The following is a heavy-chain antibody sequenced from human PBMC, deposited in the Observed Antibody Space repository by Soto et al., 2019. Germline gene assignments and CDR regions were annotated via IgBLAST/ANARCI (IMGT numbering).Heavy chain of an antibody. V-gene: IGHV5-51*01. J-gene: IGHJ1*01. D-gene: IGHD2-15*01. CDR2: IYPGGSDT. CDR3: ARHQGDCSGGSCYTYFEH. CDR1: GYRFTSYW. Sequence: GESLKISFKGSGYRFTSYWIGWVRQMPGKGLEWMGIIYPGGSDTRYSPSFQGQVTISAGKSISTAYLQWSSLKASDTAMYYCARHQGDCSGGSCYTYFEHWGQGTLVTVSS.